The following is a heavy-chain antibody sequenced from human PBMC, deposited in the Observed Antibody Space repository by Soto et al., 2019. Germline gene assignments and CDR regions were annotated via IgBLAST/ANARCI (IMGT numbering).Heavy chain of an antibody. V-gene: IGHV4-39*01. D-gene: IGHD2-15*01. Sequence: SETLSLTCTVSGGSISSSSYYWGWIRQPPGKGLEWIGSIYYSGSTYYNPSLKSRVTISVDTSKNQFSLKLSSVTATDTAVYYCARKRYCSGGSCSRGMDVWGQGTTVTVSS. CDR2: IYYSGST. CDR3: ARKRYCSGGSCSRGMDV. CDR1: GGSISSSSYY. J-gene: IGHJ6*02.